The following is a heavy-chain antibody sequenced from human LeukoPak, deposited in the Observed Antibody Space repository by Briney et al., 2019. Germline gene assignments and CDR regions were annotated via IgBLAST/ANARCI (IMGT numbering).Heavy chain of an antibody. V-gene: IGHV3-21*01. D-gene: IGHD6-13*01. CDR2: ISSSSNYI. CDR3: ARGPFKAYSSSWYIGWFDP. J-gene: IGHJ5*02. CDR1: GFTFSSYS. Sequence: GGSLRLSCAASGFTFSSYSMNWVRQAPGKGLEWVSSISSSSNYIYYADSVKGRFTISRDNAKNSLYLQMNSLRAEDTAVYYCARGPFKAYSSSWYIGWFDPWGQGTLVTVSS.